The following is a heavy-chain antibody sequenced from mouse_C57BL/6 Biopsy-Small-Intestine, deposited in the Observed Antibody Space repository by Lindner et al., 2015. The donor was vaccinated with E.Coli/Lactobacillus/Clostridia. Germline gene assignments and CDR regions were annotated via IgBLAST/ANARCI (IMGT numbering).Heavy chain of an antibody. Sequence: SVKVSCKASGYTFTSHEINWVRQATGQGLKWMGWMNPNSGDTGYAQKFQGRLTMTRNTSISTAYMELSSLRSEDTAVYYCARVGDRVYDYPFDYWGQGTLVTVSS. CDR1: GYTFTSHE. V-gene: IGHV1S55*01. J-gene: IGHJ4*01. CDR2: MNPNSGDT. D-gene: IGHD2-4*01. CDR3: ARVGDRVYDYPFDY.